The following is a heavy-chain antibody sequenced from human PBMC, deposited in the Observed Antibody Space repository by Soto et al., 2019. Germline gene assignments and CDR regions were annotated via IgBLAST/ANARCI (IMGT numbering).Heavy chain of an antibody. J-gene: IGHJ4*02. CDR2: ISYDGSNK. CDR1: GFTFSSYG. V-gene: IGHV3-30*18. Sequence: VQLVESGGGVVQPGRSLRLSCAASGFTFSSYGMHWVRQAPGKGLEWVAVISYDGSNKYYADSVKGRFTISRDNSKNTLYLQMNSLRAEDTAVYYCAKDPREYGDYYPEYWGQGTLVTVSS. D-gene: IGHD4-17*01. CDR3: AKDPREYGDYYPEY.